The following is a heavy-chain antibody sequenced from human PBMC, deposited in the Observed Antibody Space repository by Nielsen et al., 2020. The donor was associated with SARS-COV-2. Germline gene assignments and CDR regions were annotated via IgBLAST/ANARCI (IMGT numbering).Heavy chain of an antibody. D-gene: IGHD5-12*01. Sequence: GESLKTSRAASGFTFSSYSMNWVRQAPGKGLEWVSAISGSGGSTYYADSVKGRFTISRDNSKNTLYLQMNSLRAEDTAVYYCAKDSHKNIVATIIRYWGQGTLVTVSS. CDR1: GFTFSSYS. J-gene: IGHJ4*02. CDR3: AKDSHKNIVATIIRY. CDR2: ISGSGGST. V-gene: IGHV3-23*01.